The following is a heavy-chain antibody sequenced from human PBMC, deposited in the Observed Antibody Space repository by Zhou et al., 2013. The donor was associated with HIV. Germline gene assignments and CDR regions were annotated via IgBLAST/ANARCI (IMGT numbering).Heavy chain of an antibody. D-gene: IGHD3-22*01. Sequence: QVQLVQSGAEVKKPGSSVKVSCKASGGTFSSYAISWVRQAPGQGLEWMGGIIPIFGTANYAQKFQGRVTITTDESTSTAYMELSSLRSEDTAVYYCARDRYYYDSSGYYYVGYFDYWGQGTLVTVSS. CDR2: IIPIFGTA. V-gene: IGHV1-69*05. CDR1: GGTFSSYA. CDR3: ARDRYYYDSSGYYYVGYFDY. J-gene: IGHJ4*02.